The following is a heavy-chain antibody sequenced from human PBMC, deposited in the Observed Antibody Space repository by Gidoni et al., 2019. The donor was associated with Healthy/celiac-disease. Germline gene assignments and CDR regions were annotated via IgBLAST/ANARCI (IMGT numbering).Heavy chain of an antibody. D-gene: IGHD2-15*01. CDR1: SGSISSISYY. CDR3: ARLPRDIVVVVAATYFDY. Sequence: HESRPVLEKTSETLSLTCTVSSGSISSISYYWGWTRRPPGKGREWIGSIDYSGSTYYNPALKSRVTISVDTSKNQFSLKLSSVTAADTAVYYCARLPRDIVVVVAATYFDYWGQGTLVTVSS. CDR2: IDYSGST. J-gene: IGHJ4*02. V-gene: IGHV4-39*01.